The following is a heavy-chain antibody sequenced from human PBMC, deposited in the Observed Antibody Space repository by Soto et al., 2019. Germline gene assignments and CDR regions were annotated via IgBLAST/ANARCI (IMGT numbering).Heavy chain of an antibody. D-gene: IGHD6-13*01. Sequence: QVPLVESGGGVVQPGRSLRLSCAASGFTFSSYGMLWVRQAPGKGLEWVAVIWYDGSNKYYADSVKGRFTISRDNSKNTLYLQMNSLRAEDTAVYYCARESSSWRYFQHWGQGTLVTVSS. CDR2: IWYDGSNK. J-gene: IGHJ1*01. CDR1: GFTFSSYG. V-gene: IGHV3-33*01. CDR3: ARESSSWRYFQH.